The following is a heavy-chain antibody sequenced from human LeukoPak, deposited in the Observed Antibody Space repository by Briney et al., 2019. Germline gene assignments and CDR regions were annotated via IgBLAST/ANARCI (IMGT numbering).Heavy chain of an antibody. J-gene: IGHJ4*02. V-gene: IGHV1-2*02. CDR1: GYTFTGYY. Sequence: ASVKVSCKASGYTFTGYYMHWVRQAPGQGLEWMGWINPNSGGTNYAQKFQGRVTMTRDTSISTAYMELSRLTSDDTALYYCAPLTGELPFDSWGQGTLVTVSS. D-gene: IGHD7-27*01. CDR2: INPNSGGT. CDR3: APLTGELPFDS.